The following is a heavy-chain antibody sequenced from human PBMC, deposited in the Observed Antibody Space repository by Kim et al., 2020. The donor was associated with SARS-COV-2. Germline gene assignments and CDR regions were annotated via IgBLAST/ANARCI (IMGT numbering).Heavy chain of an antibody. D-gene: IGHD4-17*01. CDR3: ARGPRGSTVTLFDY. J-gene: IGHJ4*02. CDR1: GGSISSYY. V-gene: IGHV4-59*01. CDR2: IYYSGST. Sequence: SETLSLTCTVSGGSISSYYWSWIRQPPGKGLEWIGYIYYSGSTNYNPSLKSRVTISVDTSKNQFSLKLSSVTAADTAVYYCARGPRGSTVTLFDYWGQGT.